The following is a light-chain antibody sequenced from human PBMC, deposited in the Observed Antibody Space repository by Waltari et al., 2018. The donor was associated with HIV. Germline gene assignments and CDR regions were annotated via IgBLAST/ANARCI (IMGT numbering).Light chain of an antibody. V-gene: IGLV3-19*01. CDR3: HSRDTDGDHYV. Sequence: SSELTQDPVLSVALGQTITLTCQGDSLRSFFPTWYQQTPGQAPILVVYGANRRPSGIPDRFSASNSGNTSSLIISDSQAVDEADYYCHSRDTDGDHYVFGGGTRVIV. CDR2: GAN. J-gene: IGLJ1*01. CDR1: SLRSFF.